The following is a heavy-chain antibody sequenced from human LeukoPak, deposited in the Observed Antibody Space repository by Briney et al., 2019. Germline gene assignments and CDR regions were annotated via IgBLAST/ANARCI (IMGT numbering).Heavy chain of an antibody. CDR1: GYTFTSYY. V-gene: IGHV1-46*01. CDR2: INPSGGST. J-gene: IGHJ4*02. Sequence: ASVKVSCKASGYTFTSYYMHWVRQAPGQGLEGMGIINPSGGSTSYAQKFQGRVTMTRDTSTSTVYMELSSLRSEDTAVYYCARDSEGGYLDYWGQGTLVTVSS. D-gene: IGHD2-15*01. CDR3: ARDSEGGYLDY.